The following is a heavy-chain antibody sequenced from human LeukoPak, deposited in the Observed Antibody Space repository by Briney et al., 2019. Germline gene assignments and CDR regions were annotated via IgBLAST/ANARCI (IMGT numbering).Heavy chain of an antibody. D-gene: IGHD3-3*01. CDR3: ARDLTYDFWSGYYSGYYYMDV. CDR2: IKRDGSEK. V-gene: IGHV3-7*01. Sequence: GGSLRLSCAASGFTFSSYWMSWVRQAPGKGLEWVANIKRDGSEKYYVDSVKGRFTISRDNVKNSLYLQMNSLRAEDAAVYYCARDLTYDFWSGYYSGYYYMDVWGKGTAVTVSS. J-gene: IGHJ6*03. CDR1: GFTFSSYW.